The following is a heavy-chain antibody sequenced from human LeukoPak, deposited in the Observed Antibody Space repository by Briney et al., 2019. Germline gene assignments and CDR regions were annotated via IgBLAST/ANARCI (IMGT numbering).Heavy chain of an antibody. CDR3: ARDHYYDSSGDFIDAFDI. CDR2: IYSGGST. CDR1: GFTVSSNY. D-gene: IGHD3-22*01. Sequence: GGSLRLSCAASGFTVSSNYMSWVRQTPGKGLEWVSVIYSGGSTYYADSVKGRFTTSRDNSKNTLYLQMNSLRAEDTAVYYCARDHYYDSSGDFIDAFDIWGQGTMVTVSS. J-gene: IGHJ3*02. V-gene: IGHV3-66*01.